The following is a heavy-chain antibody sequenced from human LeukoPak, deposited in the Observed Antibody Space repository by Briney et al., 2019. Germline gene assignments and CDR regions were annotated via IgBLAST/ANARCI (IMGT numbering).Heavy chain of an antibody. CDR3: AKDRSSRIGWPHPS. V-gene: IGHV3-23*01. D-gene: IGHD1-26*01. CDR1: GFTFSSYA. CDR2: ISGSGGST. J-gene: IGHJ5*02. Sequence: GGSLRLSCAASGFTFSSYAMSWVRQAPGKGLEWVSAISGSGGSTYYADSVKGRFTISRDNPKNTLYLQMNSLRAEDTAVYYCAKDRSSRIGWPHPSWGQGTLVTVSS.